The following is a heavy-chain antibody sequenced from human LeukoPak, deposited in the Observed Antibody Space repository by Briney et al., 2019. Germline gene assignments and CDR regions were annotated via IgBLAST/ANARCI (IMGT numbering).Heavy chain of an antibody. D-gene: IGHD2-15*01. J-gene: IGHJ5*01. Sequence: GGSLRLSCVVSGFTFSSYSMNWVRQAPGKGLEWVSYISSSGTTKYYPDSVKGRFTISRDNVKNSLYLQMNSLRDEDTAVYYCAGEGYCSGGRCYTDWFDSWGQGTLVTVSS. CDR1: GFTFSSYS. V-gene: IGHV3-48*02. CDR3: AGEGYCSGGRCYTDWFDS. CDR2: ISSSGTTK.